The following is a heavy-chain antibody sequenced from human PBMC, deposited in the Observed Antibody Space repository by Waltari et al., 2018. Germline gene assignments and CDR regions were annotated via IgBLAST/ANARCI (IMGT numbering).Heavy chain of an antibody. D-gene: IGHD4-17*01. V-gene: IGHV4-34*01. CDR1: GGSFSGYY. Sequence: QVQLQQWGAGLLKPSETLSLTCAVYGGSFSGYYWSWIRQPPGKGLAWIGEINHSGSTNSNPALNGRVTISVDTSKNQFSLKLSSVTAADTAVYYCASSTTVTTWFDYWGQGTLVTVSS. CDR3: ASSTTVTTWFDY. J-gene: IGHJ4*02. CDR2: INHSGST.